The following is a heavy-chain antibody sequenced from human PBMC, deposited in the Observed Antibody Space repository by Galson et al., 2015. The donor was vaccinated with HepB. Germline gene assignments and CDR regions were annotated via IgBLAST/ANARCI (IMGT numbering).Heavy chain of an antibody. CDR3: AKGEWELLPVDY. V-gene: IGHV3-30*18. Sequence: SLRLSCAASGFTFSSYGMHWVRQAPGKGLEWVAVISYDGSNKYYADSVKGRFTISRDNSKNTLYLQMNSLRAEDTAVYYCAKGEWELLPVDYWGQGTLVTVSS. CDR1: GFTFSSYG. J-gene: IGHJ4*02. D-gene: IGHD1-26*01. CDR2: ISYDGSNK.